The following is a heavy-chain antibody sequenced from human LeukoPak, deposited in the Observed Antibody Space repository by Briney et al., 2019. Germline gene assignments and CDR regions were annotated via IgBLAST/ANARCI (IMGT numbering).Heavy chain of an antibody. CDR1: GFSFSNYG. V-gene: IGHV3-30*02. CDR2: IRYDGSNT. J-gene: IGHJ6*03. Sequence: GGSLRLSCAASGFSFSNYGMHWVRQAPGKGLDWVAFIRYDGSNTYYADSVKGRFTISRDNSKNTLYLQMNSLRAEDTAVYYCAKGVGYYYYMDVWGKGTTVTVSS. CDR3: AKGVGYYYYMDV.